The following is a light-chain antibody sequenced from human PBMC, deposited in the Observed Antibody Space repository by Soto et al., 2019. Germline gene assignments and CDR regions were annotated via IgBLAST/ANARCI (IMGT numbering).Light chain of an antibody. CDR3: QQYVRSPPSWT. J-gene: IGKJ1*01. CDR1: QSVSSSY. V-gene: IGKV3-20*01. Sequence: ETVLTQSPGTLSLSPGERATLSCRASQSVSSSYLAWYQQKPGQAPRLLIYDASSRATGIPDRFSGSGSGTDFTLTISRLEPADFAVYYCQQYVRSPPSWTFGQGTKAEIK. CDR2: DAS.